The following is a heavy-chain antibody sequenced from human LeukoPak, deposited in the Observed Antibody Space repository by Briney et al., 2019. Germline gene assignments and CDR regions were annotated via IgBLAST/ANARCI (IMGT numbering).Heavy chain of an antibody. Sequence: ASVKVSCKASGGTFSSYAISWVRQAPGQELEWMGGIIPIFGTANYAQKFQGRVTITTDESTSTAYMELSSLRSEDTAVYYCARGGGGSTSSDPWGQGTLVTVSS. CDR2: IIPIFGTA. CDR1: GGTFSSYA. CDR3: ARGGGGSTSSDP. D-gene: IGHD2-2*01. V-gene: IGHV1-69*05. J-gene: IGHJ5*02.